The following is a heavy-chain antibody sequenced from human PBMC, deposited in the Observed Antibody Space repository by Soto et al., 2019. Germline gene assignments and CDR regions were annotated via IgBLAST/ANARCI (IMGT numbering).Heavy chain of an antibody. V-gene: IGHV1-46*03. Sequence: QVQLVQSGAEVKKPGASVKVSCKASGYTFTSYYMHWVRQAPGQGLEWMGIINPRGGSTSYAQKFQGRVTMTRDTSTSTVYMELSSLRSEDTAVYYCAKGEDIVVVVAASRFDYWGQGTLVTVSS. CDR3: AKGEDIVVVVAASRFDY. J-gene: IGHJ4*02. D-gene: IGHD2-15*01. CDR1: GYTFTSYY. CDR2: INPRGGST.